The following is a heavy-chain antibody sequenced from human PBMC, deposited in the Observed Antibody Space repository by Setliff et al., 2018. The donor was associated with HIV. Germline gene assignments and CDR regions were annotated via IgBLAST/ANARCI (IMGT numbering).Heavy chain of an antibody. CDR2: ISASGGST. V-gene: IGHV3-23*01. CDR3: AKELAASGLGYFDS. D-gene: IGHD5-12*01. CDR1: GFTFSNYA. J-gene: IGHJ4*02. Sequence: GGSLRLSCAASGFTFSNYAMSWVRQAPGKGLEWVSIISASGGSTYYADSVKGRFTISRDNSKNTVYLQMNSLRAEDTAEYYCAKELAASGLGYFDSWGRGLLFTVSA.